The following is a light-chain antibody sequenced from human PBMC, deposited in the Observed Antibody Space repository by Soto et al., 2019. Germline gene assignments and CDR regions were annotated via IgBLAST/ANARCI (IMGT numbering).Light chain of an antibody. CDR3: LQDYNYPLT. V-gene: IGKV1-6*01. CDR1: HGIRND. J-gene: IGKJ2*01. Sequence: ALQMTQSPSSLSASVGDRVTITCRASHGIRNDLGWYQQKPGKAPKLLIYAASSLKSEVPSRFSGSGSGTDFTLTISSLQPEDFATYYCLQDYNYPLTFGQGTKLEIK. CDR2: AAS.